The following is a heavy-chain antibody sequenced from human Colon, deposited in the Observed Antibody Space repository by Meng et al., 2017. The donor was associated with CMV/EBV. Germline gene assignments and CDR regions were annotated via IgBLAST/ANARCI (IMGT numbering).Heavy chain of an antibody. J-gene: IGHJ4*02. D-gene: IGHD2-2*01. CDR1: GYSISSGYY. CDR3: ARYCSATSCRPQ. Sequence: SETLSLTCSVSGYSISSGYYWGWVRQPPGKGLEWIGSINYSGNSYYSPSLKSRVTVSVDTSKNKFSLNLSSVTAADTAVYYCARYCSATSCRPQWGQGTLVTVSS. CDR2: INYSGNS. V-gene: IGHV4-38-2*02.